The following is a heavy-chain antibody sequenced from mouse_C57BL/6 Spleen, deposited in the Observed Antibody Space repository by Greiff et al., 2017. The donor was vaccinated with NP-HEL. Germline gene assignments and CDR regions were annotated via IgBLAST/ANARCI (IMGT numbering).Heavy chain of an antibody. CDR3: THYYGSSYVFDY. J-gene: IGHJ2*01. CDR2: IDPETGGT. CDR1: GYTFTDYE. V-gene: IGHV1-15*01. Sequence: QVQLQQSGAELVRPGASVTLSCKASGYTFTDYEMHWVKQTPVHGLEWIGAIDPETGGTAYNQKFKGKAILTADKSSSTAYMELRSLTSEDSAVYYCTHYYGSSYVFDYWGQGTTLTVSS. D-gene: IGHD1-1*01.